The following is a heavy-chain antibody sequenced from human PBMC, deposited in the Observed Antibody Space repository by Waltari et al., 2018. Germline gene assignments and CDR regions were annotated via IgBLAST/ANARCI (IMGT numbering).Heavy chain of an antibody. CDR1: GFNVGNYW. V-gene: IGHV3-74*01. J-gene: IGHJ4*02. CDR2: INVDGTII. D-gene: IGHD5-18*01. Sequence: EVQLVESGGGLVQPGGSLRLSCAASGFNVGNYWMHWVRQAPGKGLVLFSRINVDGTIITYADSVRGRFTISRDSAKNTLYLQMNSLRVDDTAVYYCARDGGEWTQDYWGQGALVTVSS. CDR3: ARDGGEWTQDY.